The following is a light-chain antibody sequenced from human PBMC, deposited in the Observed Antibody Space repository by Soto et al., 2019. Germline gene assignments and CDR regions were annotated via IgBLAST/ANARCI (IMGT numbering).Light chain of an antibody. CDR1: SSDVGGYNY. V-gene: IGLV2-11*01. CDR2: DVS. CDR3: CSYAGSYTVV. J-gene: IGLJ2*01. Sequence: QSVLTQPRSVSGSPGQSVTISCTGTSSDVGGYNYVSWYQQHPGKAPKLMIYDVSMRPSGVPDRFSGSKSGNTASLTISGLQAEDEADYYCCSYAGSYTVVFGGGTKLTVL.